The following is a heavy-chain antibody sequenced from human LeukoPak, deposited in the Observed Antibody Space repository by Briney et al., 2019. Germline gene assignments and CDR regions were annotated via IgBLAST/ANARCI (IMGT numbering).Heavy chain of an antibody. Sequence: GGSLRLSCAASEFTFSKYWMLWVRQAPGKGLESVSRINTDGTVTTYADSVKGRFTISRDNAKNSLYLQMNSLRAEDTAVYYCAITGSLRYFDYWGQGTLVTVSS. D-gene: IGHD1-20*01. CDR2: INTDGTVT. J-gene: IGHJ4*02. V-gene: IGHV3-74*01. CDR3: AITGSLRYFDY. CDR1: EFTFSKYW.